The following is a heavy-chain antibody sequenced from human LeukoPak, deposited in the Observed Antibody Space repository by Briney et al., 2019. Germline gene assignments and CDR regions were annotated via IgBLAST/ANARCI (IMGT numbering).Heavy chain of an antibody. CDR1: GFTFSSYW. Sequence: GGSLRLSCAASGFTFSSYWMHWVRQAPGKGLVWVSRINSDGSSTSYADSVKGRFTISRDNAKNTLYLQMNSLRAEDTAVYYCAKLIVVTDAFDIWGQGTMVTVSS. D-gene: IGHD3-22*01. J-gene: IGHJ3*02. CDR2: INSDGSST. CDR3: AKLIVVTDAFDI. V-gene: IGHV3-74*01.